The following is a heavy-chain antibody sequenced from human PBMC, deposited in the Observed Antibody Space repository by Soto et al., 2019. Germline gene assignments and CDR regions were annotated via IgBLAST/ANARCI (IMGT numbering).Heavy chain of an antibody. CDR2: TSGYSGNS. J-gene: IGHJ3*01. CDR3: ARDIFGHVDAFDL. D-gene: IGHD3-3*02. CDR1: GYIFSSFY. V-gene: IGHV1-18*01. Sequence: GASVKVSCKASGYIFSSFYINWVRQAPGQGLEWMGWTSGYSGNSKYAQKFQGRVTMTTDTSTNTGYMEMRSLTSDDTAVYYCARDIFGHVDAFDLWGQGTMVTVPS.